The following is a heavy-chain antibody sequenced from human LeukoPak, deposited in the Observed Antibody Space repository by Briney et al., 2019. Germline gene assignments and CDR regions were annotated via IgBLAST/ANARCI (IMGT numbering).Heavy chain of an antibody. J-gene: IGHJ5*02. V-gene: IGHV3-23*01. CDR3: ARDLVEAAGIGVANWFDP. D-gene: IGHD3-10*01. CDR2: ISGGGATT. Sequence: GGSLRLSCASSGFTFSSHAMRWVRQAPGKGLEWVSAISGGGATTFYADSVKGRFTISRDNSKNTLYLQMNSLRAEDTAVYYCARDLVEAAGIGVANWFDPWGQGTLVTVSS. CDR1: GFTFSSHA.